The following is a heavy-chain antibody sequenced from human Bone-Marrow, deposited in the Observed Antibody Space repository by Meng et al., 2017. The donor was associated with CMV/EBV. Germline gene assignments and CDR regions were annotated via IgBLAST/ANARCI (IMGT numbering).Heavy chain of an antibody. CDR1: GGSISSSSYY. CDR2: IYYSGST. V-gene: IGHV4-39*07. Sequence: SETLSLTCTVSGGSISSSSYYWGWIRQPPGKGLEWIGSIYYSGSTYYNPSLKSRVTISVDTSKNQFSLKMSSVTAADTAVYYFARIYYYGMDVWGQGTTVTVSS. J-gene: IGHJ6*02. CDR3: ARIYYYGMDV.